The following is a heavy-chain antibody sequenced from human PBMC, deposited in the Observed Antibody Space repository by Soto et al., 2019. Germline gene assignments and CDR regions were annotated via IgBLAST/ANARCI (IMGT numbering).Heavy chain of an antibody. V-gene: IGHV4-39*01. CDR2: IYYSGST. CDR3: ANSGSRPDTITRGWFDP. D-gene: IGHD5-12*01. Sequence: PSETLSLTCTVSGGSISSSSYYWGWIRQPPGKGLEWIGSIYYSGSTYYNPSLKSRVTISVDTSKNQFSLKLSSVTAADTAVYYCANSGSRPDTITRGWFDPWGQGTLVTVSS. J-gene: IGHJ5*02. CDR1: GGSISSSSYY.